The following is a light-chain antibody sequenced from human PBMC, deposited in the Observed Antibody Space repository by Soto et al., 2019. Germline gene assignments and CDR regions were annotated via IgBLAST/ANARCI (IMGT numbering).Light chain of an antibody. CDR3: QQYGSSLIT. CDR2: GAS. Sequence: MLIAQSSTTLALSPGERATLSCKASQSVSSSYLVWYQQKPGQAPRLLIYGASSRATGIPDRFSGSGSGTDFTLTISRLEPEDFAVYYCQQYGSSLITFGQGTRLEIK. V-gene: IGKV3-20*01. J-gene: IGKJ5*01. CDR1: QSVSSSY.